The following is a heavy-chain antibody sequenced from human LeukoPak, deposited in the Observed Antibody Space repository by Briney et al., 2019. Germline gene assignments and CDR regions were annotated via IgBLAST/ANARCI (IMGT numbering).Heavy chain of an antibody. CDR2: IYPGDSDT. CDR3: ARQYRYCSSTSCYTGWFDP. J-gene: IGHJ5*02. CDR1: GYSFTSYW. D-gene: IGHD2-2*02. V-gene: IGHV5-51*01. Sequence: GESLKISCKGSGYSFTSYWIGWVRQMPGKGLEWMGIIYPGDSDTRYSPSFQGQVTISADKSISTAYLQWSSLKASDTAMYYCARQYRYCSSTSCYTGWFDPWGQGTLVTVSS.